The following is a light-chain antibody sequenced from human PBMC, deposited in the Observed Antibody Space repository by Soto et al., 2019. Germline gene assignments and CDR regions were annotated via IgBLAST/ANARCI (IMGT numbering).Light chain of an antibody. Sequence: DIVMTQSPDSLAVSLGERATINCRSSQTIFHSSTSKNQLAWYQQKSGQPPKLLVSWASSRESGVPERFSGSGSGTDFTLTISSLQAEDVAVYFCQQYRTIPLTFGPGTKVDIK. CDR1: QTIFHSSTSKNQ. CDR2: WAS. CDR3: QQYRTIPLT. J-gene: IGKJ3*01. V-gene: IGKV4-1*01.